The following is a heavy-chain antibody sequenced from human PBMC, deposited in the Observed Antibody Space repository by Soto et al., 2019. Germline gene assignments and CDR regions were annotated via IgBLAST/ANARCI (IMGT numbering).Heavy chain of an antibody. Sequence: PGGSVRLSCVVSGFTFSHYDMSWVRQAPGKGLEWVAYIGNTGTTVNYPPSLKGRFTISRDNAKNSLFLEVTSLTAEDTAGYYCGRGYYDSSAYPRVDYRGPVTQVTVSS. CDR3: GRGYYDSSAYPRVDY. CDR1: GFTFSHYD. V-gene: IGHV3-48*03. D-gene: IGHD3-22*01. CDR2: IGNTGTTV. J-gene: IGHJ4*02.